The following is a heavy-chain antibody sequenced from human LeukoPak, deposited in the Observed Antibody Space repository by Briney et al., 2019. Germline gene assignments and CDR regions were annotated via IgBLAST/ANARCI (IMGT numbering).Heavy chain of an antibody. J-gene: IGHJ3*02. V-gene: IGHV3-53*01. CDR1: GFTVSSNY. D-gene: IGHD4-11*01. CDR3: ARAGEGLQSYGFDM. CDR2: MYSDGGT. Sequence: GGSLRLSCAASGFTVSSNYMHWVRQAPGKGLEWVSVMYSDGGTYYADSVKGRFTISRDTSKNTLDLQMNNLRAEDTAVYYCARAGEGLQSYGFDMWGQGTKVSVST.